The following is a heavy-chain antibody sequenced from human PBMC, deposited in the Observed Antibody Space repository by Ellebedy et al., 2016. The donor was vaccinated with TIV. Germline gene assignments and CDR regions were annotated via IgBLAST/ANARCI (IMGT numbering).Heavy chain of an antibody. J-gene: IGHJ5*02. V-gene: IGHV1-3*04. CDR3: ARGTSNWFDA. CDR2: INTVNDNT. CDR1: GYSFTSYP. Sequence: AASVKVSCQSSGYSFTSYPTHWVRQAPGQSLEWMGWINTVNDNTRHLQKFQGRVAFTRDSSAGVAYMELSGLTSDDTALYFCARGTSNWFDAWGQGTLVTVSS.